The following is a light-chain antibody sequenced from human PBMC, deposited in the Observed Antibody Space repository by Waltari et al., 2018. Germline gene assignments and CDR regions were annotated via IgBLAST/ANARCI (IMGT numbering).Light chain of an antibody. V-gene: IGLV2-14*03. CDR2: DVN. CDR3: SSYTSISTSV. J-gene: IGLJ1*01. CDR1: SSDVGGYDY. Sequence: QSALTQPAYVSGSPGQSITISCAGTSSDVGGYDYVSWYQQHPGRAPKLIVFDVNKLASGMSYRFSCSQSGNTASLRISGLQDEDEADYYCSSYTSISTSVFGTGTKVTVL.